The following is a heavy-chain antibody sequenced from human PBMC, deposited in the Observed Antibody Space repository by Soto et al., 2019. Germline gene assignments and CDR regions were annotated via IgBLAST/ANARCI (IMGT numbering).Heavy chain of an antibody. V-gene: IGHV1-18*01. CDR2: ISASNGDT. CDR3: ATRGDSGDYTAYMDV. J-gene: IGHJ6*04. CDR1: GNSFSSNV. Sequence: QLHLVQSGAELKKPGASVKISCRASGNSFSSNVIGWVRQAPGQGLEWMSWISASNGDTNYAQKFRGRVTVTTDTCTCTGYIEKSVLSSDDSSIYDCATRGDSGDYTAYMDVSGKGASVIVSS. D-gene: IGHD4-17*01.